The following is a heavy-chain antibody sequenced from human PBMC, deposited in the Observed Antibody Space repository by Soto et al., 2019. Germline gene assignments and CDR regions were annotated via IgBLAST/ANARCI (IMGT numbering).Heavy chain of an antibody. CDR2: IYHSGST. J-gene: IGHJ5*02. V-gene: IGHV4-31*03. D-gene: IGHD4-17*01. Sequence: SETLSLTCTVSGGSISSGSCYWSWIRQPPGKGLEWIGEIYHSGSTNYNPSLKSRVTISVDTSKNQFSLKLSSVTAADTAVYYCARDRDYGGNYPWFDPWGQGTLVTVSS. CDR1: GGSISSGSCY. CDR3: ARDRDYGGNYPWFDP.